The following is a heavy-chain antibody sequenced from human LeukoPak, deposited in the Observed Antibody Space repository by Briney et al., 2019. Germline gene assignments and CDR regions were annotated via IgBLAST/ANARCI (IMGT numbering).Heavy chain of an antibody. D-gene: IGHD1-26*01. J-gene: IGHJ4*02. V-gene: IGHV3-48*01. CDR3: ARGARSWELFFDY. CDR2: ISSSSSTI. Sequence: PGGSLRLSCAASGFTFSSYSMNWVRQAPGKGLEWVSYISSSSSTIYYADSVKGRFTISRDNAKNSLYLQMNSLRAEDTAVYYCARGARSWELFFDYWGQGTLVTVSS. CDR1: GFTFSSYS.